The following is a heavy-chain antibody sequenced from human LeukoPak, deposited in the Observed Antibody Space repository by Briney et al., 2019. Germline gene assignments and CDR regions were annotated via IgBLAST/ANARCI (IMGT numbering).Heavy chain of an antibody. J-gene: IGHJ4*02. D-gene: IGHD1-26*01. V-gene: IGHV1-58*01. CDR3: ARRSEGELPFDY. CDR2: IVVGSGNT. CDR1: GFTFTSSA. Sequence: GTSVKVSCKASGFTFTSSAVQWVRQARGQRLEWIGWIVVGSGNTNYAQKFQERVTITRDMSTSTAYMELSSLRSEDTAVYYCARRSEGELPFDYWGQGTLVTVSS.